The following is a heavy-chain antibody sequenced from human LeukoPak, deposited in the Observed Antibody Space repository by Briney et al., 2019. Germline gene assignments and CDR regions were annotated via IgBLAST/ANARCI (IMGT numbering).Heavy chain of an antibody. Sequence: GGSLRLSCAASGFTFSSYSMNWVRQAPGKGLGWVSSISSSSSYIYYADSEKGRFTISRDNAKNSLYLQMNSLRAEDTAVYYCAREEVENYYGSGSYPYYYYYMDVWDKGTTVTVSS. V-gene: IGHV3-21*01. CDR2: ISSSSSYI. CDR3: AREEVENYYGSGSYPYYYYYMDV. D-gene: IGHD3-10*01. J-gene: IGHJ6*03. CDR1: GFTFSSYS.